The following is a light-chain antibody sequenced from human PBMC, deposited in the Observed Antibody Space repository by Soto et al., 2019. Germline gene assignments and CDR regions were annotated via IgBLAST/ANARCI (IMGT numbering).Light chain of an antibody. CDR2: GAN. CDR3: QQNYGTPGT. V-gene: IGKV1-39*01. CDR1: QNIYSY. J-gene: IGKJ1*01. Sequence: DIQMTQSPSSLSASVGDRVTITCRASQNIYSYLNWYQQRPGTAPKVLIFGANSLQSGVPSRFSGSGSGTEFTLTISSLQPEDFATYYCQQNYGTPGTFGQGTKVDIK.